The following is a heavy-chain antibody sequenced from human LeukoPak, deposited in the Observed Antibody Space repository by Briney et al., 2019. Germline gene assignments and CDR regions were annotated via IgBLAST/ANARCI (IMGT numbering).Heavy chain of an antibody. CDR1: GFTFSTYA. V-gene: IGHV3-23*01. CDR3: AKANSGSWKSGWFDP. D-gene: IGHD6-19*01. CDR2: IGGSDGGT. Sequence: GGSLRLSCAASGFTFSTYAMSWVRQAPGKGLEWVSGIGGSDGGTYYADSVKGRLIISRDTFKNTLYLQMNNLRAEDTAIYYCAKANSGSWKSGWFDPWGQGTLVTVSS. J-gene: IGHJ5*02.